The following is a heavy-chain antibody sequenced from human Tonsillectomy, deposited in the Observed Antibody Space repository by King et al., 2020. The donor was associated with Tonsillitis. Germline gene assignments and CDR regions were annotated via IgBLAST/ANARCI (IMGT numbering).Heavy chain of an antibody. J-gene: IGHJ4*02. Sequence: QLQESGPGLVKPSETLSLTCTISGGSISNYYWSWIRQPPGKGLEWIGYIYYRWSTNYIPSLKSRVTISVDTSKNQFSLKLNSVTAADTAVYYCARDRYSYGLFDYWGQGTLVTVSS. CDR2: IYYRWST. CDR3: ARDRYSYGLFDY. D-gene: IGHD5-18*01. CDR1: GGSISNYY. V-gene: IGHV4-59*01.